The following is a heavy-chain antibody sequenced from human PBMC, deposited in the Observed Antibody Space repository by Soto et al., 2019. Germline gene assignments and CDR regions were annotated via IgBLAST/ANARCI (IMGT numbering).Heavy chain of an antibody. CDR3: ARYYYDSSGYYNWFDP. Sequence: QPGGSLRLSCAASGFTFSSYAMIWVRQAPGKGLEWVSAISGSGGSTYYADSVKGRFTISRDNSKNTLYLQMNSLRAEDTAVYYCARYYYDSSGYYNWFDPWGQGTLVTVSS. J-gene: IGHJ5*02. V-gene: IGHV3-23*01. D-gene: IGHD3-22*01. CDR2: ISGSGGST. CDR1: GFTFSSYA.